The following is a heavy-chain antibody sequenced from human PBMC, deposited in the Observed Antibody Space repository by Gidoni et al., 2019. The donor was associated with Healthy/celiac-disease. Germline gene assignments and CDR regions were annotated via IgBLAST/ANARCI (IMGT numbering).Heavy chain of an antibody. V-gene: IGHV3-23*01. J-gene: IGHJ5*02. D-gene: IGHD6-13*01. CDR3: AKDLGYSSRAGT. CDR1: GFTFSSYA. CDR2: ISGSGGST. Sequence: EVQLLESGGGLVQPWGSLRLSCAASGFTFSSYAMSWVRQAPGKGLEWVSAISGSGGSTYYADSVKGRFTISRDNSKNTLYLQMNSLRAEDTAVYYCAKDLGYSSRAGTWGQGTLVTVSS.